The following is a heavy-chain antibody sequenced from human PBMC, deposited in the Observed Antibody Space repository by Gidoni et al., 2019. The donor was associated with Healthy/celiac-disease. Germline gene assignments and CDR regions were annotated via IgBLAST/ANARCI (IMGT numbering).Heavy chain of an antibody. CDR2: INHSGST. CDR3: AKRNGSGSYYPS. CDR1: GGSFSGYY. Sequence: QVQLQQWGAGLLKPSETLSLTCAVYGGSFSGYYWSWIRQPPGKGLEWIGEINHSGSTNYNPSLKSRVTISVDTSKNQFSLKLSSVTAADTAVYYCAKRNGSGSYYPSWGQGTLVTVSS. V-gene: IGHV4-34*01. D-gene: IGHD3-10*01. J-gene: IGHJ5*02.